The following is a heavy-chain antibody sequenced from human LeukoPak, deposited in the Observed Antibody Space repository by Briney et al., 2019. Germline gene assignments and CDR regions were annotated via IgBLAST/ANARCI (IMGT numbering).Heavy chain of an antibody. CDR1: GGSISSYY. CDR3: AREHPYYFDY. J-gene: IGHJ4*02. V-gene: IGHV4-39*07. CDR2: IYYSGST. Sequence: SETLSLTCTVSGGSISSYYWGWVRQPPGKGLEWIGSIYYSGSTYYNPSLKSRVTISVDTSKNQFSLKLSSVTAADTAVYYCAREHPYYFDYWGQGTLVTVSS.